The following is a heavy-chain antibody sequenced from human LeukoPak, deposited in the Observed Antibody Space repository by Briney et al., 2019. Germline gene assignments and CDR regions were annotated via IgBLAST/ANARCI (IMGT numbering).Heavy chain of an antibody. D-gene: IGHD2-15*01. J-gene: IGHJ4*02. V-gene: IGHV4-4*02. CDR3: ARGSLDCSGGSCYSGPVDY. CDR2: IYHSGST. Sequence: SETLSLTCAVSGGSISSSNWWSWVRQPPGKGLEWIGEIYHSGSTNYNPSLKSRVTISVDTSKNQFSLKLSSVTAADTAVYYCARGSLDCSGGSCYSGPVDYWGQGTLVTVSS. CDR1: GGSISSSNW.